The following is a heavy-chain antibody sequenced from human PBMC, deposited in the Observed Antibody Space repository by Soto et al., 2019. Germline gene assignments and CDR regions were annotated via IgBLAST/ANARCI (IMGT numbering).Heavy chain of an antibody. D-gene: IGHD4-17*01. CDR2: ISAYNGNT. Sequence: ASVKVSCKASGYTFTSYGISWVRQAPGQGLEWMGWISAYNGNTNYAQKLQGRVTMTTDTSTSTAYMELRSLRSDDTAVYYCARAYGYGDYYYYYYMDVWGKGTTVTVSS. V-gene: IGHV1-18*01. CDR3: ARAYGYGDYYYYYYMDV. J-gene: IGHJ6*03. CDR1: GYTFTSYG.